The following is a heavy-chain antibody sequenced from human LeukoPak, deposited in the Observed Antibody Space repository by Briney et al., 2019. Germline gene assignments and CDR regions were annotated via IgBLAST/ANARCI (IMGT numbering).Heavy chain of an antibody. Sequence: GGSLRLSCAASGFTFSNAWMSWVRQAPGKGLEWVGRIKSKTDGWTTDYAAPVKGRFTISRDDSKNTLYLQMNSLKTEDTAVYYCTTDRSRYYYMDVWGKGTTVTVSS. V-gene: IGHV3-15*01. CDR2: IKSKTDGWTT. D-gene: IGHD2/OR15-2a*01. CDR1: GFTFSNAW. CDR3: TTDRSRYYYMDV. J-gene: IGHJ6*03.